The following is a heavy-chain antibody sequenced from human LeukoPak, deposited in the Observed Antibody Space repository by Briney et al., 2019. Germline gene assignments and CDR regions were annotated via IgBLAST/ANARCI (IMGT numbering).Heavy chain of an antibody. D-gene: IGHD3-22*01. CDR1: GYTFTSYG. CDR3: AREGRASSSPMIVVVTPYFFDY. Sequence: GASVKVSCKASGYTFTSYGISWVRQAPGQGLEWMGRIIPILGIANYAQKFQGRVTITADKSTSTAYMELSSLRSEDTAVYYCAREGRASSSPMIVVVTPYFFDYWGQGTLVTVSS. V-gene: IGHV1-69*04. J-gene: IGHJ4*02. CDR2: IIPILGIA.